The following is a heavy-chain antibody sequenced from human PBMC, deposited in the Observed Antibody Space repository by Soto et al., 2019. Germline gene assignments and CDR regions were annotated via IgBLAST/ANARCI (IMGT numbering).Heavy chain of an antibody. CDR2: IYATGTT. V-gene: IGHV4-4*07. CDR3: ARAHAPTLPFDY. Sequence: SETLSLTCTVSGASISGFYWSWIRKSAGKGLEWIGRIYATGTTDYNPSLKSRVIMSVDTSKKQFSLSLRSVTAADTAVYFCARAHAPTLPFDYWGQGTMVTVSS. D-gene: IGHD2-15*01. CDR1: GASISGFY. J-gene: IGHJ4*01.